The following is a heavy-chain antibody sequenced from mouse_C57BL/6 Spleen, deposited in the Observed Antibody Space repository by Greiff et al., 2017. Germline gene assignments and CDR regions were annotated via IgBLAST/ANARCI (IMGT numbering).Heavy chain of an antibody. J-gene: IGHJ3*01. D-gene: IGHD2-5*01. CDR3: ESSESNAWFAY. CDR1: GSTFTDYY. Sequence: EVQLQQSGPELVRPGASVKISCKASGSTFTDYYMNWVKQSPGKSLEWIGDINPNNGDTGYTPKFKGKATLTVDTSSSTAYLELRSLTSEDAAAYYCESSESNAWFAYWGQGTLVTVSA. CDR2: INPNNGDT. V-gene: IGHV1-26*01.